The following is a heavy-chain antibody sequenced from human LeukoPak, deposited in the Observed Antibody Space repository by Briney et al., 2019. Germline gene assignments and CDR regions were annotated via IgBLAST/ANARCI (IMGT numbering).Heavy chain of an antibody. CDR1: GGSISSYY. CDR2: IYTSGST. V-gene: IGHV4-4*07. CDR3: ARDRDCGGDCYGY. J-gene: IGHJ4*02. D-gene: IGHD2-21*01. Sequence: SETLSLTCTVSGGSISSYYWSWIRQPAGKGLEWIGRIYTSGSTNNNPSLKSRVTISVDKSKNQFSLKLSSVTAADTAVYYCARDRDCGGDCYGYWGQGTLVTVSS.